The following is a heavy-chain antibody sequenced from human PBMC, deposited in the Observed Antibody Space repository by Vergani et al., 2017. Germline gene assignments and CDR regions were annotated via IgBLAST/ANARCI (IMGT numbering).Heavy chain of an antibody. CDR1: GGTFSSYA. CDR2: IIPIFGTA. V-gene: IGHV1-69*01. Sequence: QVQLVQSGAEVKKPGSSVKVSCKASGGTFSSYAISWVRQAPGQGLEWMGGIIPIFGTANYAQKFQGRVTITADESTSTAYMELSSLRSEDTAVYYCARDGVPIVVVPAARRYFDLWGRGTLVTVSS. CDR3: ARDGVPIVVVPAARRYFDL. J-gene: IGHJ2*01. D-gene: IGHD2-2*01.